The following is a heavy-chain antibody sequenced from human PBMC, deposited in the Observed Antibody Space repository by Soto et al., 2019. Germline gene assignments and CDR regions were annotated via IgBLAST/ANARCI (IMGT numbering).Heavy chain of an antibody. CDR1: GGSFSGYY. Sequence: PSETLSLTCAVYGGSFSGYYWTWIRQSPGKGLGWIGEINHDGSSNYNTSLKSRITITVDRSKNQFSLRLSSVAAADTAVYYCARGITTKVVQTDAPDNYYFDSWGRGTLVTVSS. CDR2: INHDGSS. CDR3: ARGITTKVVQTDAPDNYYFDS. D-gene: IGHD3-22*01. V-gene: IGHV4-34*01. J-gene: IGHJ4*02.